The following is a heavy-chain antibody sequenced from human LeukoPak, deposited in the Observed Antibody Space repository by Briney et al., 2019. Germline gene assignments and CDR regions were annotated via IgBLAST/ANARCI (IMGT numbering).Heavy chain of an antibody. D-gene: IGHD3-22*01. CDR2: IYYSGST. CDR3: ARHAYYYDSSGYLWLAAFDI. J-gene: IGHJ3*02. Sequence: PSETLSLTCTVSGGSISSSSYYWGWIRQPPGKGLERIGSIYYSGSTYYNPPLKSRVTISVDTSKNQFSLKLSSVTAADTAVYYCARHAYYYDSSGYLWLAAFDIWGRGTMVTVSS. CDR1: GGSISSSSYY. V-gene: IGHV4-39*01.